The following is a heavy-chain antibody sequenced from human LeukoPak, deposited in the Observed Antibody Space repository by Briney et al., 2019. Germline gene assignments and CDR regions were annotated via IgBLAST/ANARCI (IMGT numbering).Heavy chain of an antibody. Sequence: PGGSLSPSCAASGFASCSYVVHWVGQAPGKELEWVAVISYDGSNKYYADSVKGRFTISRNNSKNMLYLQMNSLRAEDTAVYYCAKLANKYCGDDCLAAWGQGTLVTVSS. CDR1: GFASCSYV. V-gene: IGHV3-30*18. CDR3: AKLANKYCGDDCLAA. J-gene: IGHJ5*02. CDR2: ISYDGSNK. D-gene: IGHD2-21*02.